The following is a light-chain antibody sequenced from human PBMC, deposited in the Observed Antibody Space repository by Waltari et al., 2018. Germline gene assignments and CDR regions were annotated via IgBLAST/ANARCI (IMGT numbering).Light chain of an antibody. CDR1: SSDIGAYDY. CDR2: DVS. CDR3: SSYSSTSTFYV. V-gene: IGLV2-14*03. J-gene: IGLJ1*01. Sequence: SALTQPAFVSGSPGQSVTISCTGSSSDIGAYDYVSCYQQHPAKGPKLLVYDVSQRPSGVSNRFSGSKSGNTASLVISGLRAEDEADYYCSSYSSTSTFYVFGTGTTVTVL.